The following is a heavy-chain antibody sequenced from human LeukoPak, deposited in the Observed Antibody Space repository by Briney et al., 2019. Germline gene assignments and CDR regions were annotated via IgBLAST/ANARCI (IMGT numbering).Heavy chain of an antibody. CDR1: GGSISSSSYY. D-gene: IGHD6-19*01. Sequence: PSETLSLTCTVSGGSISSSSYYWGWIRQPPGKGLEWIGSIYYSGSTYYNPSLKSRVTISVDTSKNQFSLKLSSVTAADTAVYYCARPMFGSGWPYFDYWGQGTLVTVSS. CDR3: ARPMFGSGWPYFDY. V-gene: IGHV4-39*01. CDR2: IYYSGST. J-gene: IGHJ4*02.